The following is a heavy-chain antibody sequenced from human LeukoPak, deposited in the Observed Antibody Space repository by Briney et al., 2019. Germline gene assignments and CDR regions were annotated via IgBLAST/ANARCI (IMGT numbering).Heavy chain of an antibody. CDR2: ISYDGSNK. D-gene: IGHD1-14*01. CDR3: ARAPRTANHVDY. Sequence: GGSLRLSCAASGFTFSSYAMHWVRQAPGKGLEWVAVISYDGSNKYYADSVKGRFTISRDNSKNTLYLQMNSLGAEDTAVYYCARAPRTANHVDYWGQGTLVTVSS. CDR1: GFTFSSYA. V-gene: IGHV3-30*04. J-gene: IGHJ4*02.